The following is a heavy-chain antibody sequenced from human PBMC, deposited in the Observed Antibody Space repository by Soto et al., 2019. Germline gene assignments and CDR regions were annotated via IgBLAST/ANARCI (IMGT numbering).Heavy chain of an antibody. CDR1: GGTFSSYA. CDR2: IIPIFGTA. J-gene: IGHJ3*02. D-gene: IGHD6-13*01. Sequence: QVQLVQSGAEVKKPGSSVKVSCKASGGTFSSYAISWVRQAPGQGLEWMGGIIPIFGTANYAQKFQGRVTITAXXSXSXXYMELSSLSSEDTAVYYCARWRVGKQLPTLKAFDIWGQGTMVTVSS. CDR3: ARWRVGKQLPTLKAFDI. V-gene: IGHV1-69*01.